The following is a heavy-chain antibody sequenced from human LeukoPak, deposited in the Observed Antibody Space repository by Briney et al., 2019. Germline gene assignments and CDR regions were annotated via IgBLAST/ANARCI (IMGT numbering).Heavy chain of an antibody. CDR2: VYYSGST. J-gene: IGHJ4*02. CDR3: ARSVDGGNSPFDY. D-gene: IGHD4-23*01. V-gene: IGHV4-28*01. Sequence: SETLSLTCAVSGYSISSSNWWGWIRQPPGKGLEWIGYVYYSGSTYYNPSLKSRVTMSVDTSKNQFSLKLSSVTAVDTAVYYCARSVDGGNSPFDYWGQGTLVTVSS. CDR1: GYSISSSNW.